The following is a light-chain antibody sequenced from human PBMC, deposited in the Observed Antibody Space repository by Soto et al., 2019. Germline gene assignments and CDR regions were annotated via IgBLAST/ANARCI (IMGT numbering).Light chain of an antibody. CDR1: QSVSSY. V-gene: IGKV3-11*01. J-gene: IGKJ3*01. CDR2: DAS. Sequence: EIVFTQSPATLSLSPGERATISCRASQSVSSYLAWYQQKPGQAPRLLIYDASNRATGIPARFSGSGSGTDFTLTISSLEPEDFAVYYCQQRSNWLFTFGPGTKVDIK. CDR3: QQRSNWLFT.